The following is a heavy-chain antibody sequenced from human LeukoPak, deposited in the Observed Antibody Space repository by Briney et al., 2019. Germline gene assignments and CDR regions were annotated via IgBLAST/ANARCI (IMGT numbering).Heavy chain of an antibody. CDR1: GYTFTGYY. CDR3: ARALPSWIQLWFDY. J-gene: IGHJ4*02. D-gene: IGHD5-18*01. Sequence: ASVKVSCKASGYTFTGYYMHWVRQAPGQGLEWMGWINPNSGGTNFAQKFQARVTMTRDTSISTTYMDLSSLRSDDTAVYYCARALPSWIQLWFDYWGQGTLVTVSS. CDR2: INPNSGGT. V-gene: IGHV1-2*02.